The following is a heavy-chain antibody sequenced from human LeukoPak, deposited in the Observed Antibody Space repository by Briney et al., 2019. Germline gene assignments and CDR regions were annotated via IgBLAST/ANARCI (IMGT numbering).Heavy chain of an antibody. CDR3: ARGGETYYDFWSGYYFDY. V-gene: IGHV3-7*01. D-gene: IGHD3-3*01. Sequence: GGSLRLSCAASGFTFSSYWMSWVRQAPGKGLEWVANIKQDGSEKYYVDSVKGRFTISRDNAKNSLYLQMNSLRAEDTAAYYCARGGETYYDFWSGYYFDYWGQGTLVTVSS. CDR2: IKQDGSEK. J-gene: IGHJ4*02. CDR1: GFTFSSYW.